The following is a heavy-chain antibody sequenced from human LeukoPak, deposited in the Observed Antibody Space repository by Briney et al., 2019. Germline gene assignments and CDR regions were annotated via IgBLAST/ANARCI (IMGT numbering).Heavy chain of an antibody. J-gene: IGHJ5*02. CDR2: TYYSGST. D-gene: IGHD3-3*01. Sequence: SENLSLTCTVSGGAINSFHWERLRPPPGKGLEGIGYTYYSGSTNYNPSLKSRVTISVDTSKNQFSLKLSSVTAADTAVYYCARALSYDFWSGYYTYNWFDPWGQGTLVTVSS. CDR1: GGAINSFH. V-gene: IGHV4-59*01. CDR3: ARALSYDFWSGYYTYNWFDP.